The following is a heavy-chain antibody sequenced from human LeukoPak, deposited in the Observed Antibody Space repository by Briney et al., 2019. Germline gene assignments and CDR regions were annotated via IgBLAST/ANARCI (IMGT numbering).Heavy chain of an antibody. Sequence: SETLSLTCAVSGYSISSGYYWGWIRQPPGKGLEWIGSICHSGSTYYNPSLKSRVTISVDTSKNQFSLKLSSVTAADTAVYYCARGRGTGRMIDYWGQGTLVTVSS. D-gene: IGHD2-8*02. CDR2: ICHSGST. CDR1: GYSISSGYY. V-gene: IGHV4-38-2*01. J-gene: IGHJ4*02. CDR3: ARGRGTGRMIDY.